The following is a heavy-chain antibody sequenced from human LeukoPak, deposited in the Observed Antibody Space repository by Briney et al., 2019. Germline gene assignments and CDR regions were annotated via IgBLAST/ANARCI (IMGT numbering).Heavy chain of an antibody. CDR1: GYTFTGFY. CDR2: INPSSGGT. Sequence: ASVKVSCKPSGYTFTGFYIHWVRQAPGQGLEWMGWINPSSGGTNYAQMFQGRVTMTRDTSISTAYMELSRLTSDDTALYYCAMFSGSSRPDFWGQGTLVTVSS. V-gene: IGHV1-2*02. CDR3: AMFSGSSRPDF. D-gene: IGHD1-26*01. J-gene: IGHJ4*02.